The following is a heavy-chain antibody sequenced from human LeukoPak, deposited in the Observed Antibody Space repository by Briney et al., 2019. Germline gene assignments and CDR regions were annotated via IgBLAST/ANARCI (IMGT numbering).Heavy chain of an antibody. V-gene: IGHV5-51*01. Sequence: GESLKISCKGSGYSFTSYWIAWVRQMPGKGLEWMGIIYPGDADTRYSPSFQGQVTISADKSISTAYLQWSSLKASDTAMYYCARFYYDSRGYYYGAFDIWGQGTMVTVSS. CDR3: ARFYYDSRGYYYGAFDI. D-gene: IGHD3-22*01. CDR1: GYSFTSYW. CDR2: IYPGDADT. J-gene: IGHJ3*02.